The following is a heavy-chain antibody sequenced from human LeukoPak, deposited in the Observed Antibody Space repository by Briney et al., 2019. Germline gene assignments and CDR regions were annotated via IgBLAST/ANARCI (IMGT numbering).Heavy chain of an antibody. CDR3: ARARFGVHYFDY. CDR2: ISNTGSTI. D-gene: IGHD3-10*01. CDR1: GFTFSDYY. V-gene: IGHV3-11*04. J-gene: IGHJ4*02. Sequence: GGSLRLSCAASGFTFSDYYMSWIRQAPGKGLEWVSYISNTGSTIYYADSVKGRFTISRDNAKNSLYLQMNSLRADDTAVYYCARARFGVHYFDYWGQGTLVTVSS.